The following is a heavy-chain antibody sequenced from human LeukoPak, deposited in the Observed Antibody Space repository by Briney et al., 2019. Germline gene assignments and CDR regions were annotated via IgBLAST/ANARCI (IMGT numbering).Heavy chain of an antibody. J-gene: IGHJ6*02. D-gene: IGHD3-10*01. CDR2: IKQDGSEK. CDR3: ARDSGENVGNSRYLTRYYYGMDV. V-gene: IGHV3-7*01. Sequence: GGSLRLSCAASGFTFSSYWMSWVRQAPGKGLEWVANIKQDGSEKYYVDSVKGRFTISRDNAKNSLYLQMNSLRAEDTAVYYCARDSGENVGNSRYLTRYYYGMDVWGQGTTVTVSS. CDR1: GFTFSSYW.